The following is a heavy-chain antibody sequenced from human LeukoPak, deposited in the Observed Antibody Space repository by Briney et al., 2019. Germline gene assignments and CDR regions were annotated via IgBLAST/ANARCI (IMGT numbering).Heavy chain of an antibody. J-gene: IGHJ4*02. CDR1: GFIVSSKY. V-gene: IGHV3-53*01. CDR3: AKGQEHKGNELDS. CDR2: TYSGGST. Sequence: GGSLRLSCAASGFIVSSKYMSWVRQAQGRGLEWVSLTYSGGSTYYSDSVKGRFTISRDNSKNTLYLQMNILRAEDTAVYYCAKGQEHKGNELDSWGQGTLVTVSS. D-gene: IGHD4-23*01.